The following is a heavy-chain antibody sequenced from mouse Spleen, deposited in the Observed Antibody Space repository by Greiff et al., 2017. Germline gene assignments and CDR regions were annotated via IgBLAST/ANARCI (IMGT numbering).Heavy chain of an antibody. CDR1: GYTFTSYG. CDR3: ARGGGSSLAWFAY. V-gene: IGHV1-81*01. J-gene: IGHJ3*01. Sequence: VKLMESGAELARPGASVKLSCKASGYTFTSYGISWVKQRTGQGLEWIGEIYPRSGNTYYNEKFKGKATLTADKSSSTAYMELRSLTSEDSAVYFCARGGGSSLAWFAYWGQGTLVTVSA. D-gene: IGHD1-1*01. CDR2: IYPRSGNT.